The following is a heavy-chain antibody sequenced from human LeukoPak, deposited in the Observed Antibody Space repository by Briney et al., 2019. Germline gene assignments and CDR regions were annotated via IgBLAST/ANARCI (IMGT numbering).Heavy chain of an antibody. V-gene: IGHV1-8*01. J-gene: IGHJ4*02. Sequence: ASVKVSCKASGYTFTSYDINWVRQAPGQGLEWMGWMNPNSGNTGYAQKFQGRVTMTRNTSISTAYMELSSLRSEDTAVYYCARGPGHYYDSSGHEDYWGQGTLVTVSS. CDR1: GYTFTSYD. CDR3: ARGPGHYYDSSGHEDY. D-gene: IGHD3-22*01. CDR2: MNPNSGNT.